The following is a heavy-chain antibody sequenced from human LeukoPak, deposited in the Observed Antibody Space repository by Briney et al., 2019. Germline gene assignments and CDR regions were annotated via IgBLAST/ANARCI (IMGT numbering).Heavy chain of an antibody. V-gene: IGHV1-18*01. CDR3: ARDGISPIEDIVVVPAAKWYYFDY. CDR1: GYTFPSYV. Sequence: SVKVSCKASGYTFPSYVIRWLRQAPGQGLEGMGWISAYNGNTNYAQKLQGRVTMTTDTSTSTAYMELRSLRSDDTAVYYCARDGISPIEDIVVVPAAKWYYFDYWGQGTLVTVSS. D-gene: IGHD2-2*01. CDR2: ISAYNGNT. J-gene: IGHJ4*02.